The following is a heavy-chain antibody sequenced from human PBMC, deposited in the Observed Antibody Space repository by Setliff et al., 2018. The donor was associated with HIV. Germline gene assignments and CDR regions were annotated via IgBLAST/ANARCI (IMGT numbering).Heavy chain of an antibody. CDR1: GGSISSGSYY. Sequence: LSLTCTVSGGSISSGSYYWSWIRQPAGKGLEWIGRIYTSGSTNYNPSLKSRVTISVDTSENQFSLKLSSVTAADTAVYYCARDHIVVVPAAISYYSYGMDVWGQGTTVTVSS. CDR2: IYTSGST. J-gene: IGHJ6*02. CDR3: ARDHIVVVPAAISYYSYGMDV. V-gene: IGHV4-61*02. D-gene: IGHD2-2*01.